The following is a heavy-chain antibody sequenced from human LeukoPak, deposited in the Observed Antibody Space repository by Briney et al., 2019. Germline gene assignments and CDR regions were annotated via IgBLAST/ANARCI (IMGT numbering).Heavy chain of an antibody. J-gene: IGHJ4*02. V-gene: IGHV1-2*02. D-gene: IGHD3-22*01. CDR2: INPNSGGT. CDR3: ARSPVTMIVVVKEIDY. CDR1: GYTFTGYY. Sequence: APVKVSCKASGYTFTGYYMHWVRQAPGQGLEWMGWINPNSGGTNYAQKFQGRVTMTRDTSISTAYMELSRLRSDDTAVYYCARSPVTMIVVVKEIDYWGQGTLVTVSS.